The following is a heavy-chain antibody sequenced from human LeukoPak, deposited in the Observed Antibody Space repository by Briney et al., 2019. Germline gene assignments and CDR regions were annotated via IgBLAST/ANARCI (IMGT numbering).Heavy chain of an antibody. V-gene: IGHV3-30-3*01. CDR3: ARSRAGVANGGAFDI. Sequence: NPGRSLRLSCAASGFTFSSYAMHWVRQAPGKGLEWVAVISYDGSNKYYADSVKGRFTISRDNSKNTLYLQMNSLRADDTAVYYCARSRAGVANGGAFDIWGQGTMVTVSS. CDR2: ISYDGSNK. CDR1: GFTFSSYA. J-gene: IGHJ3*02. D-gene: IGHD2-15*01.